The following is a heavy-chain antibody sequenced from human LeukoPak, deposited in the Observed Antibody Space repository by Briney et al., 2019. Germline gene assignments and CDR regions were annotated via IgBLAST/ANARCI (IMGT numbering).Heavy chain of an antibody. J-gene: IGHJ6*03. CDR2: INHSGST. Sequence: ASETLSLTCAVYGGSLIGYYWSWIRQPPGKGMEWIGEINHSGSTNYNSSLKSRVTISVDTSKNQFSLKLSSVTADDTAVYYSSRIGSGSYYPTGYYYYMDVWGKGTTVTVSS. CDR3: SRIGSGSYYPTGYYYYMDV. V-gene: IGHV4-34*01. CDR1: GGSLIGYY. D-gene: IGHD3-10*01.